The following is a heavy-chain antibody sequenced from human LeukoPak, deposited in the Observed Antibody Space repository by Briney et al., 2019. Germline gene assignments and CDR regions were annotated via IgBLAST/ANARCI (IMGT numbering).Heavy chain of an antibody. Sequence: GGSLRLSCAASEFSVGSNYMTWVRQAPGKGLEWVSLIYSGGSTYYADSVKGRFTISRDNSKNTLYLQMNSLRAEDTAVYYCARDGYGSGSYWGLFDYWGQGTLVTVSS. CDR2: IYSGGST. D-gene: IGHD3-10*01. CDR3: ARDGYGSGSYWGLFDY. J-gene: IGHJ4*02. CDR1: EFSVGSNY. V-gene: IGHV3-66*01.